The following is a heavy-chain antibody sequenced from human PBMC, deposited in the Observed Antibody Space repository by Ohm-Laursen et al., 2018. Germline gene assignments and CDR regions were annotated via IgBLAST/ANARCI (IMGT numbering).Heavy chain of an antibody. Sequence: ASVKVSCKASGYTFTGYYMHWMRQAPGQGLEWMGWINPNSGGTNYAQKFQGRVTMTRDTSISTAYMELSRLRSDDTAVYYCARDVIGLVVITHSPLDYWGQGTLVTVSS. CDR1: GYTFTGYY. CDR3: ARDVIGLVVITHSPLDY. V-gene: IGHV1-2*02. J-gene: IGHJ4*02. D-gene: IGHD3-22*01. CDR2: INPNSGGT.